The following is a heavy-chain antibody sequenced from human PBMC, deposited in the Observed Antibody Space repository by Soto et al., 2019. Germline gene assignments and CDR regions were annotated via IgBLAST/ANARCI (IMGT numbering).Heavy chain of an antibody. Sequence: GASVKVSCKASGYTFSNYGISWVRQAPGQGLEWMGWINTYNGNTNHAQKLQGRVTMTTDTSTSTAYMELRSLRSDDTAVYYCAIYDRETGAYWGQGTLVTVSS. V-gene: IGHV1-18*01. J-gene: IGHJ4*02. CDR2: INTYNGNT. D-gene: IGHD3-22*01. CDR1: GYTFSNYG. CDR3: AIYDRETGAY.